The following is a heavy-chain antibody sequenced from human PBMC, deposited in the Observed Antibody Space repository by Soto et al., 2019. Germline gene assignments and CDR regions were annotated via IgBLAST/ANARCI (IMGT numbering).Heavy chain of an antibody. V-gene: IGHV4-4*02. CDR3: ATVPPRIVVVLAEFPT. CDR1: GTSISSTYW. D-gene: IGHD2-21*01. Sequence: QVQLKQSGPGLVRPSGTLSLTCRVSGTSISSTYWWTWVRQSPGKGLEWIGEIYHNGITKYNPSLKSRVSLSVDKSNNQFSLKLTSVTAADTAVYYCATVPPRIVVVLAEFPTWGQGTLVTVS. CDR2: IYHNGIT. J-gene: IGHJ4*02.